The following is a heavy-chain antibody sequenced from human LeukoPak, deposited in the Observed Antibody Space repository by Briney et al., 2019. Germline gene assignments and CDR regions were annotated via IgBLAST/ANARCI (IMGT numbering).Heavy chain of an antibody. CDR3: AKGYCSGGTCYSYDY. CDR2: INPSGGST. CDR1: GYTFTRYY. J-gene: IGHJ4*02. D-gene: IGHD2-15*01. V-gene: IGHV1-46*01. Sequence: ASVKVSCKASGYTFTRYYMYWVRQAPGQGLEWMGIINPSGGSTSYAQKFQGRVTMTRDTSTSTVYMELNSLRSEDTAVYYCAKGYCSGGTCYSYDYWGQGTLVTVSS.